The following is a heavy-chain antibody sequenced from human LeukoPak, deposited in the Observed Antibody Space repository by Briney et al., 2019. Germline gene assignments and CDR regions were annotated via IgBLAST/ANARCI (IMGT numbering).Heavy chain of an antibody. CDR3: ARDSTPWIQLWNFDY. D-gene: IGHD5-18*01. V-gene: IGHV3-48*01. CDR2: ISNTRSSI. J-gene: IGHJ4*02. CDR1: GFIFSGYS. Sequence: PGGSLRLSCAASGFIFSGYSMNWVRQAPGKGLEWVSYISNTRSSIYYADSVKGRFTISRDNAKNSLYLQMNSLRAEDTAVYYCARDSTPWIQLWNFDYWGQGTLVTVSS.